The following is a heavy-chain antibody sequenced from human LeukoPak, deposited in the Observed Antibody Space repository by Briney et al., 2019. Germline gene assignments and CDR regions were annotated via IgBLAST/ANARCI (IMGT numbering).Heavy chain of an antibody. CDR3: AKDLYYDSSGYYSNDY. V-gene: IGHV3-9*01. CDR2: ISWNSGSI. CDR1: GFTFDDYA. Sequence: PGRSLRLSCAASGFTFDDYAMHWVRQAPGKGLEWVSGISWNSGSIGYADSVKGRFTISRDNSKNTLYLQMNSLRAEDTAVYYCAKDLYYDSSGYYSNDYWGQGTLVTVSS. J-gene: IGHJ4*02. D-gene: IGHD3-22*01.